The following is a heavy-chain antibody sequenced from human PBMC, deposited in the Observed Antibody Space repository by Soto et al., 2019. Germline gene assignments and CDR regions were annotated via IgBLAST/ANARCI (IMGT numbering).Heavy chain of an antibody. CDR3: ARSNWNGGYFDY. CDR2: ISGSGGST. CDR1: GFTFSSYA. V-gene: IGHV3-23*01. Sequence: PGGSLRLSCAASGFTFSSYAMSWVRQAPGKGLEWVSAISGSGGSTYYADSVKGRFTISRDNSKNTLYLQMNSLRAEDTAVYYCARSNWNGGYFDYWGQGTLVTVSS. D-gene: IGHD1-1*01. J-gene: IGHJ4*02.